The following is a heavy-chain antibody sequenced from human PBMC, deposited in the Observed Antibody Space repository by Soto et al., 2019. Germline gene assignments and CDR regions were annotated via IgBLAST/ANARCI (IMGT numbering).Heavy chain of an antibody. CDR1: GGSISSYY. Sequence: ASETLSLTCTVSGGSISSYYWSWIRQPPGKGLEWIGYIYYSGSTNYNPSLKSRVTISVDTSKNQFSLKLSSVTAADTAVYYCARGPPITIFGVVIQGYYYYGMDVWGQGTTVTVSS. J-gene: IGHJ6*02. V-gene: IGHV4-59*12. D-gene: IGHD3-3*01. CDR3: ARGPPITIFGVVIQGYYYYGMDV. CDR2: IYYSGST.